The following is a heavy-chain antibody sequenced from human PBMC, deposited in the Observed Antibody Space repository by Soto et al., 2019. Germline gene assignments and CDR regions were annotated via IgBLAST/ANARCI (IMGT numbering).Heavy chain of an antibody. D-gene: IGHD4-4*01. V-gene: IGHV4-4*09. CDR1: GGSSSGFG. J-gene: IGHJ6*02. CDR2: ICTGGTT. Sequence: ASETLCVSCSVAGGSSSGFGGSWIRQPPGQGLEWIGYICTGGTTKYNPSLKRRVTMSVDTSKTQFSLKLTSVTAADTAVYYCARVGSKSFYYATDVWGQGTTVTVSS. CDR3: ARVGSKSFYYATDV.